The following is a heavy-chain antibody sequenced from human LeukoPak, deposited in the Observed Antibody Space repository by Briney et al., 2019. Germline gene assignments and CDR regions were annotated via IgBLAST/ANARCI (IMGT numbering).Heavy chain of an antibody. CDR2: INHSGST. CDR1: GGSFSGYY. V-gene: IGHV4-34*01. D-gene: IGHD3-10*01. CDR3: ARTYFFYGSGAFSPPP. J-gene: IGHJ5*02. Sequence: SETLSLTCAVYGGSFSGYYWSWIRQPPGKWLEWIGEINHSGSTNYNPSLKSRVTISVDTSKNQFSLKLSSVTAADTAVYYCARTYFFYGSGAFSPPPWGQGTLVTVSS.